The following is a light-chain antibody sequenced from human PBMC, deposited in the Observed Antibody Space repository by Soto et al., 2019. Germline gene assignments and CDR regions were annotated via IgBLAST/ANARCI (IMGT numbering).Light chain of an antibody. V-gene: IGKV3-20*01. Sequence: EIVLTQSPGTLSLSPGERATLSCRASQSLNTNSLAWYQQKPGQTPRLLIYAASTRDTDIPDRFIGSGSGTDFALTITRLEPEDFALYFCQQYNASPLTFCPGTKVDIK. CDR2: AAS. CDR3: QQYNASPLT. CDR1: QSLNTNS. J-gene: IGKJ3*01.